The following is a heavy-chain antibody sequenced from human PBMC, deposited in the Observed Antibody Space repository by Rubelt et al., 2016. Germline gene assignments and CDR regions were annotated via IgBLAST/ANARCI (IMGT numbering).Heavy chain of an antibody. Sequence: QLQLQESGPGLVKPSETLSVTCTVSGGSISSGYYWGWIRQPPGKGLEWIGSIYYSGSNYYNQSLKSRVTISVDTSKNQFSLKLSSATAADTAVYYCARHAYGSGPYWYFDLWCRGTLVTGSS. CDR2: IYYSGSN. CDR1: GGSISSGYY. J-gene: IGHJ2*01. V-gene: IGHV4-38-2*02. CDR3: ARHAYGSGPYWYFDL. D-gene: IGHD1-26*01.